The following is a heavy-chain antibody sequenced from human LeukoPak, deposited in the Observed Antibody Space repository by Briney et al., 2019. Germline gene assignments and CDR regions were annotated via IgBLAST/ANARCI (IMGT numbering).Heavy chain of an antibody. CDR1: GGSISSSSYY. CDR2: IYYSGST. Sequence: SETLSLTCTVSGGSISSSSYYWGWIRQPPGKGLEWIGSIYYSGSTYYNPSLKSRVTISVDTSKNQFSLKLSSVTAADTAVYYCARDSGPYYYDSSGYRYFDYWGQGTLVTVSS. CDR3: ARDSGPYYYDSSGYRYFDY. J-gene: IGHJ4*02. D-gene: IGHD3-22*01. V-gene: IGHV4-39*02.